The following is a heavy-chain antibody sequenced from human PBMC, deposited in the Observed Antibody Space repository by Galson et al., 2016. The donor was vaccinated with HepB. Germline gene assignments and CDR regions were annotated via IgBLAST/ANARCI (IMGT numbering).Heavy chain of an antibody. J-gene: IGHJ5*02. V-gene: IGHV3-23*01. D-gene: IGHD3-10*01. CDR1: GFTFSSYS. Sequence: SLRLSCAASGFTFSSYSMGWVRQAPGKGLAWVSSISGSGGSTYYADSVKGRFTISRDSSKNMLYLQMNSLGAEDTAVYYWARDRGRAEGWFDPWGQGTLVTVSS. CDR2: ISGSGGST. CDR3: ARDRGRAEGWFDP.